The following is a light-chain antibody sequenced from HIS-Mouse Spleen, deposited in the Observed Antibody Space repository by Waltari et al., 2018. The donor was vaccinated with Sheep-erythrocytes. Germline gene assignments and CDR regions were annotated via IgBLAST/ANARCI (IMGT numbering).Light chain of an antibody. CDR3: QQRSNWPPIT. J-gene: IGKJ5*01. CDR1: QSVSSY. CDR2: DAS. V-gene: IGKV3-11*01. Sequence: EIVLTHSPATLSLSPGEIATLPCRASQSVSSYLAWYQQQPGQAPRLLIYDASNRATGIQARLSGRGSGTDFTLTISSLEPEDFAVYYCQQRSNWPPITFGQGTRLEIK.